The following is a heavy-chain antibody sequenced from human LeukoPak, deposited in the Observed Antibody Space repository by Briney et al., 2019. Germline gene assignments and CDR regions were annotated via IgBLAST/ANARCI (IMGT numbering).Heavy chain of an antibody. CDR1: GYTFTGYY. V-gene: IGHV1-2*02. CDR3: QVWFGELSLFDY. Sequence: ASVKVSCKASGYTFTGYYMHWARQAPGQGLEWMGWINPNSDGTNYAQKFQGRVTMTRDTSISTAYMELSRLRSDDTAVYYCQVWFGELSLFDYWGQGTLVTVSS. J-gene: IGHJ4*02. D-gene: IGHD3-10*01. CDR2: INPNSDGT.